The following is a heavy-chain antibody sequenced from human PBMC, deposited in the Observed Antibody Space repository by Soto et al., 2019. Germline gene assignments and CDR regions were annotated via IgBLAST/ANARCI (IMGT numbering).Heavy chain of an antibody. D-gene: IGHD6-19*01. CDR3: ARLVAVAGTSDWFDP. CDR1: GGSLSNNY. Sequence: QVQLQESGPGLVKPSETLSLTCTVSGGSLSNNYWTWIRQPPGKGLEWIAYIYYSGTTSYNPSLKRRVAMSLDTSKNQFSLKVRSVTAADTAVYYCARLVAVAGTSDWFDPWGQGTLVTVSS. CDR2: IYYSGTT. J-gene: IGHJ5*02. V-gene: IGHV4-59*01.